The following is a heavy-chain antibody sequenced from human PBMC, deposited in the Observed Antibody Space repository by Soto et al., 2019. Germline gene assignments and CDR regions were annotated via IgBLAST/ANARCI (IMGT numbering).Heavy chain of an antibody. CDR2: ISAYNGNT. J-gene: IGHJ3*02. D-gene: IGHD6-25*01. CDR3: AGVGHSSVQDPQNAFDI. Sequence: ASVKVSCKASGYTFTGYYMHCVRQAPGQGLEWMGWISAYNGNTNYAQKLQGRVTMTTDTSTSTAYMELRSLRSDDTAVYYCAGVGHSSVQDPQNAFDIWGQGTMVTVSS. V-gene: IGHV1-18*04. CDR1: GYTFTGYY.